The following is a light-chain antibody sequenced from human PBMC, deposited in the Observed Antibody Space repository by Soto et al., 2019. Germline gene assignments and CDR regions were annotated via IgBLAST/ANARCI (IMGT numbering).Light chain of an antibody. V-gene: IGKV1-39*01. CDR2: AES. Sequence: DIQLTQSASSLSASVGDSITITCRASQGFXRNFNWYQGKPGKAPKLLIXAESSLERGVPSRFSGGGSGKDFTLNISSLQPDDFATYYCQQNYRATTWTFGQGTKVDIK. CDR3: QQNYRATTWT. J-gene: IGKJ1*01. CDR1: QGFXRN.